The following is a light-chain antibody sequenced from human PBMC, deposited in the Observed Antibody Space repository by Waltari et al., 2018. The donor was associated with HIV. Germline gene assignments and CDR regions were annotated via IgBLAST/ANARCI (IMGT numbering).Light chain of an antibody. J-gene: IGLJ2*01. V-gene: IGLV3-21*01. CDR3: QVWDTNTDQYVI. CDR2: HDT. Sequence: SYVLTQPPSVSVAPGKTARITCGGENIGSKNVNWYQKQPGQAPVMVIYHDTDRPSGIPDRFSGSNSEDTATLTIRRVEAGDEADYFCQVWDTNTDQYVIFGGGTNLAV. CDR1: NIGSKN.